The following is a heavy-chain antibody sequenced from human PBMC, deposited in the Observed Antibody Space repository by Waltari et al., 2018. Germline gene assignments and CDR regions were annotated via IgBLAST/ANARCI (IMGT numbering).Heavy chain of an antibody. CDR3: ARQGLYCRSSSCVGLDFSH. CDR1: GGSVSATRYV. J-gene: IGHJ4*02. D-gene: IGHD2-2*01. CDR2: IYYDGST. V-gene: IGHV4-39*01. Sequence: QESGPGLLKPSETLSLTCGVSGGSVSATRYVWGWIRQSPGKGLDWLGNIYYDGSTNYNSSLKSRVSISVDTSQNQISLKLTSVTAADTAVYYCARQGLYCRSSSCVGLDFSHWGQGTLVAVSS.